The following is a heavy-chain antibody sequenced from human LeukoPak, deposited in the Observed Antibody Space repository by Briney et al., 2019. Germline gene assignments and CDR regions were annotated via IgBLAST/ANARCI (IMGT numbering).Heavy chain of an antibody. D-gene: IGHD5-12*01. CDR2: IKHDGSER. V-gene: IGHV3-7*01. CDR3: ARDSGLSGYDLLDY. J-gene: IGHJ4*02. CDR1: GFTFSTYW. Sequence: GGSLRLSCVASGFTFSTYWMTWIRQAPGRGLEWVANIKHDGSERYYVDSVKGRFTISRDNAKNSVYLQMSSLRAEDTAVYYCARDSGLSGYDLLDYWGQGTLVTVSS.